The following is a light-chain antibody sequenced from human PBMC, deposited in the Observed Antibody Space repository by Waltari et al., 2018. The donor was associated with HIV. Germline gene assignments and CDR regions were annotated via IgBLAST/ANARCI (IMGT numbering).Light chain of an antibody. J-gene: IGLJ2*01. Sequence: QSALTPPAPVSGSPGQSITIPSTGTSSDVGGYAFFSWYQQHPRKAPTLMIFDVGNRPSGVSDRFSGSKSGNTASLTISGLQAEDEADYYCSSYTSSSTLVFGGGTKLTVL. CDR1: SSDVGGYAF. V-gene: IGLV2-14*03. CDR2: DVG. CDR3: SSYTSSSTLV.